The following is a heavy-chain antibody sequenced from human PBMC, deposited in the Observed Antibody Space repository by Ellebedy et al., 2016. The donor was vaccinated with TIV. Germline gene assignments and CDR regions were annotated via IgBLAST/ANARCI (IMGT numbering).Heavy chain of an antibody. Sequence: GESLKISCAASGFTFSSYAMSWVRQAPGKGLEWVSGISGSAVSTAYADSVKGRFTISRDNAKNSLYLQMNSLRGEDTAVYYCARVVDSAAASDIWGQGTMVIVSS. CDR3: ARVVDSAAASDI. D-gene: IGHD1-26*01. CDR2: ISGSAVST. CDR1: GFTFSSYA. J-gene: IGHJ3*02. V-gene: IGHV3-23*01.